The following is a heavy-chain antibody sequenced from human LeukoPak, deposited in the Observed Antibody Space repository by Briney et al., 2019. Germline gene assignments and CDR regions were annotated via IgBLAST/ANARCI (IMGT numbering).Heavy chain of an antibody. J-gene: IGHJ6*02. D-gene: IGHD6-19*01. CDR3: ARDLAYIGSGWGDYYYYGMDV. CDR2: ISGSGSTI. V-gene: IGHV3-21*01. Sequence: PGGSLRLSCAASGFNFSSYSMNWVRQAPGKGLEWVSSISGSGSTIYYADSEKGRFTISRDNAKNSLYLQMNSLRAEDTAVYYCARDLAYIGSGWGDYYYYGMDVWGQGTTVTVSS. CDR1: GFNFSSYS.